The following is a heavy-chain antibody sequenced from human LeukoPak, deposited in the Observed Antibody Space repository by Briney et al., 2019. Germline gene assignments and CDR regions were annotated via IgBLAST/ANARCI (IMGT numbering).Heavy chain of an antibody. Sequence: GGSLRLSCAASGFIFSNAWMNWVRQAPGKGLEWVGRIKSKTEGGTTDYAAPVKGRFTISSDDSQNTVAVQISRLTAEDTAMYFCTTTYIVASTRKFGDYWGQGTLVVVSS. CDR2: IKSKTEGGTT. V-gene: IGHV3-15*01. J-gene: IGHJ4*02. D-gene: IGHD5-12*01. CDR3: TTTYIVASTRKFGDY. CDR1: GFIFSNAW.